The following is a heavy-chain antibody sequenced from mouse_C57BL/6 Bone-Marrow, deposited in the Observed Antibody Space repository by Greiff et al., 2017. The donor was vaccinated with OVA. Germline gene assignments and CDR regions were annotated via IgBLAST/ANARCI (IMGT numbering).Heavy chain of an antibody. Sequence: EVKVEESGGGLVQPGGSLKLSCAASGFTFSDYYMYWVRQTPEKRLEWVAYISNGGGSTYYPDTVQGRFTISRDNAKNTLYLQMSHLKSEDTAMYYCARRPLIKANYYAMDYWGQGTSVTVSS. J-gene: IGHJ4*01. CDR2: ISNGGGST. V-gene: IGHV5-12*01. CDR3: ARRPLIKANYYAMDY. CDR1: GFTFSDYY. D-gene: IGHD2-4*01.